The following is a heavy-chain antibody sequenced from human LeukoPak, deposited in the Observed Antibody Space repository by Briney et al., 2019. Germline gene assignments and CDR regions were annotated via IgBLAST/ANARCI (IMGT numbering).Heavy chain of an antibody. D-gene: IGHD3-22*01. Sequence: SETLSLTCTVSGGSISSSSYYWGWIRQPPGKGLEWIGSIYYSGSTYYNPSLKSRVTISVDTSKNQFSLKLSSVTAADTAVYYCARSPQYYYDSSGYYHYYFDYWGQGTLVTVSS. CDR3: ARSPQYYYDSSGYYHYYFDY. CDR2: IYYSGST. V-gene: IGHV4-39*07. J-gene: IGHJ4*02. CDR1: GGSISSSSYY.